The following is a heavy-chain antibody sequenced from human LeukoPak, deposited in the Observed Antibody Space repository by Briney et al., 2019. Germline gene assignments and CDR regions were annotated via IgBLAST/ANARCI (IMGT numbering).Heavy chain of an antibody. Sequence: KPSETLSLTCTVSGGSISSSSYYWGWIRQPPGKGLEWIGSIYYSGSTYYNPSLKSRVTISVDTSKNQFSLKLSSVTAADTAVYYCARGPLAAAGTLTYYYYGMDVWGQGTTVTVSS. CDR3: ARGPLAAAGTLTYYYYGMDV. CDR2: IYYSGST. V-gene: IGHV4-39*01. CDR1: GGSISSSSYY. D-gene: IGHD6-13*01. J-gene: IGHJ6*02.